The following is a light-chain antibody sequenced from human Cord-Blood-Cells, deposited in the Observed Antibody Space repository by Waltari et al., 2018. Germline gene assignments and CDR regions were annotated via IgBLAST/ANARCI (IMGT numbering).Light chain of an antibody. J-gene: IGKJ2*01. Sequence: DIQLTQSPSSLSASAGDRATITCRASQSISSYLNWYQQKPGKAPKLLIYAASSVQRGVPSRYSGSRSGTDFTLTISGLQPVEFATYYCQQSYSTPMYTCGQVTKLEIK. CDR3: QQSYSTPMYT. V-gene: IGKV1-39*01. CDR2: AAS. CDR1: QSISSY.